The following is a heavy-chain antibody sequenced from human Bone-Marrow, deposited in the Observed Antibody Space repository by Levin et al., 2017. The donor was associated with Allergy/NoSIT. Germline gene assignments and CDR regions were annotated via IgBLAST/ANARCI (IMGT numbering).Heavy chain of an antibody. J-gene: IGHJ6*04. Sequence: SLKISCAASGFSFDDYAMYWVRQAPGKGLQWVSGISWNSGTIYYADSVKGRFTISRENAKNSLYLQMNSLSAEHTALYYCARAVTYSNPRSLYYARDVWGKGTPVTVSS. CDR2: ISWNSGTI. V-gene: IGHV3-9*01. CDR1: GFSFDDYA. CDR3: ARAVTYSNPRSLYYARDV. D-gene: IGHD2/OR15-2a*01.